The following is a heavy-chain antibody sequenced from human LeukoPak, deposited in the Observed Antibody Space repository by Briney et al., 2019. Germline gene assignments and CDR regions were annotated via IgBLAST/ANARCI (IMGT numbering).Heavy chain of an antibody. V-gene: IGHV3-53*01. J-gene: IGHJ4*02. D-gene: IGHD5-18*01. CDR1: GFTFSSYG. CDR3: AXXXGGYSHPYDY. Sequence: SLXXXCAASGFTFSSYGMHWVRQAPGKGLEWVSLIYSGGTTYYADSVKGRFTISRDNSKNTLYLQMNSLRAEDTAGYYIAXXXGGYSHPYDYWGQGILVTVSS. CDR2: IYSGGTT.